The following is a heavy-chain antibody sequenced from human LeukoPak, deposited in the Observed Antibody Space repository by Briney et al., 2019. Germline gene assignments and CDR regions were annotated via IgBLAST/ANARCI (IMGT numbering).Heavy chain of an antibody. CDR3: ARAWVQPGWFDP. CDR2: IYYSGST. J-gene: IGHJ5*02. Sequence: SETLSLTCTVSGGSISSYYWSWIRQPPGKGLEWIEYIYYSGSTNYNPSLKSRVTISVDTSKNQFSLKLSSVTAADTAVYYCARAWVQPGWFDPWGQGTLVTVSS. V-gene: IGHV4-59*01. D-gene: IGHD5-18*01. CDR1: GGSISSYY.